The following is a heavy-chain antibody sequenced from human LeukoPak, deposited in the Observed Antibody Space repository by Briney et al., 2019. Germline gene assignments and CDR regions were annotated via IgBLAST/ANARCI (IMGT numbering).Heavy chain of an antibody. CDR3: AIEGYSSGTKYYYYYYGMDV. D-gene: IGHD6-13*01. V-gene: IGHV3-23*01. Sequence: PGGSLRLSCAASGFTFSSYTMSWVRQAPGKGLEWVSTITTSDGSTYYADSVKGRFTVSRDNSKNSLYLQMNSLRDEDTAVYYCAIEGYSSGTKYYYYYYGMDVWGQGTTVTVSS. J-gene: IGHJ6*02. CDR2: ITTSDGST. CDR1: GFTFSSYT.